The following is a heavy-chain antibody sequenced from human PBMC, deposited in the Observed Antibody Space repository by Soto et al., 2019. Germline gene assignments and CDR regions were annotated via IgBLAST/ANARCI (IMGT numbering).Heavy chain of an antibody. V-gene: IGHV4-59*12. CDR1: GGSISSYY. D-gene: IGHD3-3*01. CDR2: IYYSGST. CDR3: ARITILGVVTPDWYFDL. J-gene: IGHJ2*01. Sequence: PSETLSLTCTVSGGSISSYYRSWIRQPPGKGLEWIGYIYYSGSTNYNPSLKSRVIISVATSKNQFSLKLSSVTAADTAVYYCARITILGVVTPDWYFDLWGRGTLVTVSS.